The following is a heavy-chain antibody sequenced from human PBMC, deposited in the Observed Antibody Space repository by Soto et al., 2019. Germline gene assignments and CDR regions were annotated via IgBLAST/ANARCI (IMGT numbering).Heavy chain of an antibody. CDR2: VSAYNGNT. D-gene: IGHD2-15*01. CDR1: GYTFTSYG. Sequence: QVQLVQSGAEVKKPGASVKVSCKASGYTFTSYGISWVRQAPGQGLEWMGWVSAYNGNTHYAQKFQNRVTMTTDTSTSTAYMELRRLRSDDRATYYCASDIGRNYFDNWGQGTLVTVSS. CDR3: ASDIGRNYFDN. V-gene: IGHV1-18*01. J-gene: IGHJ4*02.